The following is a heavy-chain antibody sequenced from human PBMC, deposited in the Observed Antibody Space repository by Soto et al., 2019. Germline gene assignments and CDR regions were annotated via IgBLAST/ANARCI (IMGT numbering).Heavy chain of an antibody. Sequence: PSETLSLTCTVSGDSIRSGSAYWSWVRHHPGKGLEWIGFIDYSGATHYNPSLKSRVTMSVDTSKNQFSLKVRSVTAADTAIYYCARDMAGNPFFDDYFDFWGQGTRVTVS. CDR2: IDYSGAT. D-gene: IGHD6-19*01. J-gene: IGHJ4*02. CDR3: ARDMAGNPFFDDYFDF. V-gene: IGHV4-31*03. CDR1: GDSIRSGSAY.